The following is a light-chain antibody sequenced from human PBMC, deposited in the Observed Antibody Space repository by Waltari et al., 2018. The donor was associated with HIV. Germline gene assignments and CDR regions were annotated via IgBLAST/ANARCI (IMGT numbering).Light chain of an antibody. CDR3: QQANSFPWT. Sequence: DIQMTQSPSPVSASVGDRVNITCRASQGIRSWLAWYQQKPGKAPKLLIYAASSLQSGVPSRFSGSGSETDFTLTISRLQPEDSATYYCQQANSFPWTFGQGTKVEIK. CDR2: AAS. J-gene: IGKJ1*01. V-gene: IGKV1-12*01. CDR1: QGIRSW.